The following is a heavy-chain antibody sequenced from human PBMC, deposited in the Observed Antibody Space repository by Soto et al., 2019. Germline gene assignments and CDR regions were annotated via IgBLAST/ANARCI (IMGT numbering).Heavy chain of an antibody. CDR2: IWYDGSNK. CDR1: GFTFSSYG. D-gene: IGHD6-13*01. CDR3: ARGSIPGSSWGRGYSFDY. Sequence: GGSLRLSCAASGFTFSSYGMHWVRQAPGKGLEWVAVIWYDGSNKYYADSVKGRFTISRDNSKNTLYLQMNSLRAEDTAVYYCARGSIPGSSWGRGYSFDYWGQGTLATVSS. V-gene: IGHV3-33*01. J-gene: IGHJ4*02.